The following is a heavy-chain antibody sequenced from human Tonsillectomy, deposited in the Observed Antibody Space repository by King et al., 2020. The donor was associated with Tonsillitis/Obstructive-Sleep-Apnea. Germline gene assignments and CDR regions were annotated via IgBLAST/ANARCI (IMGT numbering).Heavy chain of an antibody. Sequence: VQLQQWGAGLLKPSETLSLTCAVYGGSFSGYYWSWIRQPPGKGLEWIGEINHSGSTNYNPSLKSRVTISVDTSKNQFSLKLSSVTAADTAVYYCARGTRRKSIAARAGLFHPWGQGTLVTVSS. CDR2: INHSGST. CDR3: ARGTRRKSIAARAGLFHP. CDR1: GGSFSGYY. J-gene: IGHJ5*02. D-gene: IGHD6-6*01. V-gene: IGHV4-34*01.